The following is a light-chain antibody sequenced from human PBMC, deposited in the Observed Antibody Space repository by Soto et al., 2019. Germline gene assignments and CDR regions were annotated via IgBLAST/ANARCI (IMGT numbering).Light chain of an antibody. CDR1: QSISSY. CDR3: QQSYSTPLT. Sequence: DIQMTQSPSSLSASVGDRVTITCRASQSISSYLNWYQQKPGKAPNLLIYAASSSQSGVPSRFSGSRSGTDFTLTINSLQAEDFAAYYCQQSYSTPLTFGGGTKVEIK. CDR2: AAS. J-gene: IGKJ4*01. V-gene: IGKV1-39*01.